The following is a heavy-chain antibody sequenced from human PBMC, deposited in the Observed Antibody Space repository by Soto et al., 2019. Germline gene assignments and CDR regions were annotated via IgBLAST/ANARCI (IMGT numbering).Heavy chain of an antibody. CDR2: IYYSGST. J-gene: IGHJ5*02. CDR3: ARETAGSRTTFSSPRVSWFDP. D-gene: IGHD1-7*01. Sequence: SETLSLTCTVSGGSMSSYYWSWIRQPPGKGLEWIGYIYYSGSTNYNPSLKSRVTISVDTSKNQFSLKLSSVTAADTAVYYCARETAGSRTTFSSPRVSWFDPLGQGTLVTGS. CDR1: GGSMSSYY. V-gene: IGHV4-59*01.